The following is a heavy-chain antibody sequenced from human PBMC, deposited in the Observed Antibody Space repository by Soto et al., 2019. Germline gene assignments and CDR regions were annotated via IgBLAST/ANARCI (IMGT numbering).Heavy chain of an antibody. D-gene: IGHD4-17*01. Sequence: QVQLVQSGAEVKKPGSSVKVSCKASGGTFSSYTISWVRQAPGQGLEWMGRIIPILGIANYAQKFQGRVTXXAXXSTSTAYMELSRLGSEDTAVYYCARLLEGYGDYGDGKPHDYWGQGTLVTVSS. V-gene: IGHV1-69*02. CDR3: ARLLEGYGDYGDGKPHDY. J-gene: IGHJ4*02. CDR2: IIPILGIA. CDR1: GGTFSSYT.